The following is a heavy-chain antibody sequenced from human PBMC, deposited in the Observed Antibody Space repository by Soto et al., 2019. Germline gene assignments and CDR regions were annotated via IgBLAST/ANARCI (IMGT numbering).Heavy chain of an antibody. J-gene: IGHJ4*02. D-gene: IGHD4-17*01. CDR2: IYYSGST. CDR1: GGSGSSGSYY. V-gene: IGHV4-61*01. Sequence: PSETLSRTGTVSGGSGSSGSYYWSWIRQPPWKGLEWIGYIYYSGSTNYNPSLKSRVTISVDTSKNQFSLKLSSVTAADTAVYYCARHSGDYGDYSKTFDYWGQGTLVTVSS. CDR3: ARHSGDYGDYSKTFDY.